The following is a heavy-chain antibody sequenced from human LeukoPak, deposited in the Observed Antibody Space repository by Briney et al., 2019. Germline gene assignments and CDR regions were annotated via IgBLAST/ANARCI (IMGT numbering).Heavy chain of an antibody. Sequence: GGSLRLSCAASGFTFSSYSMNWVRQAPGKGLEWVSSISSSSSYIHYADSVKGRFAISRDNAENSLFLQMNSLRAEDTAVCYCARARESHSSGWYMHGPHWYFDLWGRGTLVTVSS. J-gene: IGHJ2*01. CDR3: ARARESHSSGWYMHGPHWYFDL. CDR2: ISSSSSYI. V-gene: IGHV3-21*04. CDR1: GFTFSSYS. D-gene: IGHD6-19*01.